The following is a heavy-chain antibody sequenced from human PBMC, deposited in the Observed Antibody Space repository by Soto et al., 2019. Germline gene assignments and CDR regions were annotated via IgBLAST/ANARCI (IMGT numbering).Heavy chain of an antibody. CDR2: ILPIFGTA. V-gene: IGHV1-69*06. CDR1: GGTFSSYA. CDR3: ARVDGSGSYYYYGMDV. Sequence: QVQLVQSGAEVKKPGSSVKVSCKASGGTFSSYAISWVRQAPGQGLEWMGGILPIFGTANYAQKFQGRVTITADKSTSTAYMELSSLRSEDTAVYYCARVDGSGSYYYYGMDVWGQGTTVTVSS. J-gene: IGHJ6*02. D-gene: IGHD3-10*01.